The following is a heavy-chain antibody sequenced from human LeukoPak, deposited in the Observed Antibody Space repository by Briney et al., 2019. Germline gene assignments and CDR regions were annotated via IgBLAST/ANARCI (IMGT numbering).Heavy chain of an antibody. Sequence: PGGSLRLSCAASGFTFSSYGMHWVRQAPGKGLEWVAVISYDGSNKYYADSVKGRFTVSRDNSKNTLYLQMNSLRAEDTAVYYCAKVGKHDAFDIWGQGTVVTVSS. CDR2: ISYDGSNK. D-gene: IGHD7-27*01. CDR3: AKVGKHDAFDI. J-gene: IGHJ3*02. V-gene: IGHV3-30*18. CDR1: GFTFSSYG.